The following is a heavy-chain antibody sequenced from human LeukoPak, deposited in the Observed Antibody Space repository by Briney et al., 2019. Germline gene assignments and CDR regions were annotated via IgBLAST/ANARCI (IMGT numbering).Heavy chain of an antibody. J-gene: IGHJ4*02. Sequence: GGSLRLSCAASGFSFSAYSMNWVRQAPGKGLEWVSYISRSGSTIYFADSVKGRFTISRDNAKNSLYLQMNSLRDEDTALYYCARGLNTYDSSGFYFLWGQGTLVTVSS. CDR1: GFSFSAYS. V-gene: IGHV3-48*02. CDR2: ISRSGSTI. CDR3: ARGLNTYDSSGFYFL. D-gene: IGHD3-22*01.